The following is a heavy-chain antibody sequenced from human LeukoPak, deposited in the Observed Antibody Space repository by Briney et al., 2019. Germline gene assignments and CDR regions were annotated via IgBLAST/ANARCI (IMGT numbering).Heavy chain of an antibody. CDR2: INPDTGGT. CDR1: GYTFTGYY. J-gene: IGHJ5*02. CDR3: AKVPPSITAAGNWLDP. D-gene: IGHD6-13*01. Sequence: ASVNVSCKASGYTFTGYYIHGVRQAPGQGLEWMGRINPDTGGTDYAQKFQGRITMTRDTSITTAYMELSRLTSDDTAMYYCAKVPPSITAAGNWLDPWGQGALVTVSS. V-gene: IGHV1-2*06.